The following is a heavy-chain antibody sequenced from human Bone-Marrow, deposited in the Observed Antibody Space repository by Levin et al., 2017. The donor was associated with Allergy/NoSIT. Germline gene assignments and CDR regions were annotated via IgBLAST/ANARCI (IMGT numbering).Heavy chain of an antibody. D-gene: IGHD2-2*01. V-gene: IGHV4-4*02. CDR2: IYHSGNT. J-gene: IGHJ4*02. Sequence: KASETLSLTCAVSGGSISSSHWWSWVRQPPGKGLEWIGEIYHSGNTNYNPSLKSRVTISVDKSKNQFSLKLSSVTAADTAVYYCARCHCDSTSCFYFDYWGQGTLVTVSS. CDR1: GGSISSSHW. CDR3: ARCHCDSTSCFYFDY.